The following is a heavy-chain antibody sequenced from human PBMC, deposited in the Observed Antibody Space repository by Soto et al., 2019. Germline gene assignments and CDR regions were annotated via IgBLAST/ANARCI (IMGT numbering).Heavy chain of an antibody. V-gene: IGHV3-7*01. CDR2: IKQDGSEE. Sequence: EVQLVESGGGLVQPGGSLRLSCVDSGFTFSSYWMSWVRQAPVKGLEWVGNIKQDGSEENYVDSLKGRFTTSRDNAKNAMHLQRNSLRPEGTAVYSWARIAATGRGWDVWGQGTTVVVSS. D-gene: IGHD6-13*01. CDR3: ARIAATGRGWDV. CDR1: GFTFSSYW. J-gene: IGHJ6*01.